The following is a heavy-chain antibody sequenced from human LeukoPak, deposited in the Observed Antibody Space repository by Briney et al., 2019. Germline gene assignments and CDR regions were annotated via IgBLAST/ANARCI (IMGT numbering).Heavy chain of an antibody. D-gene: IGHD5-18*01. J-gene: IGHJ4*02. CDR1: GFTFSSYA. CDR2: IGAGGTFT. Sequence: GGSLRLSCTASGFTFSSYAMNWVRQAPGKGLEWVSGIGAGGTFTYYADSVKGRFTISRDNSRNTLYLQMNSLRADDTAVYYCAKHLSAMASFDHWGQGTLVTVSS. CDR3: AKHLSAMASFDH. V-gene: IGHV3-23*01.